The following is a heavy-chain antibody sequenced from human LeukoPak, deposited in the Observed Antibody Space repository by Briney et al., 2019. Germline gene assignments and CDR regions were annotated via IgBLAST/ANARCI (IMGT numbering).Heavy chain of an antibody. D-gene: IGHD5-18*01. CDR1: GGTFSSYT. V-gene: IGHV1-69*02. J-gene: IGHJ6*03. CDR2: IIPILGIA. Sequence: SVKVSCKASGGTFSSYTISWMRQAPGQGLEWMGRIIPILGIANYAQKFQGRVTITADKSTSTAYMELSSLRSEDAAVYYCARSGALAAMVKYYYYYMDVWGKGTTVTVSS. CDR3: ARSGALAAMVKYYYYYMDV.